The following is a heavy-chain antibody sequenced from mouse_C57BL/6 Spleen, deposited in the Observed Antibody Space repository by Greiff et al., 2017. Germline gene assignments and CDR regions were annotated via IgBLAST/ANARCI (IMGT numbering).Heavy chain of an antibody. CDR1: GFTFSSYA. D-gene: IGHD1-1*01. CDR2: ISSGGDYT. CDR3: TRDQDSYGSSYEYCYMDY. J-gene: IGHJ4*01. Sequence: EVKLMESGEGLVKPGGSLKLSCAASGFTFSSYAMSWVRQTPEKRLEWVAYISSGGDYTYYADTVKGRCTISRDNASNTVYLQMGSLQSEDTAMYNCTRDQDSYGSSYEYCYMDYWGQGTSVTVSS. V-gene: IGHV5-9-1*02.